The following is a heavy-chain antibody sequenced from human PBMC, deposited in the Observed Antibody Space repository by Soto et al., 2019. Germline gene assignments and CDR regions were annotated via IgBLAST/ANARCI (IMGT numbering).Heavy chain of an antibody. D-gene: IGHD1-26*01. CDR3: ARQSSGSYSDY. CDR1: GFTFSSYA. J-gene: IGHJ4*02. CDR2: ISGSGGST. V-gene: IGHV3-23*01. Sequence: EVQLLESGGGLVQPGGSLRLSCAASGFTFSSYAMRWVRQAPVKGLEWVSAISGSGGSTYYADSVKGRFTISRDNSKNTLYLQMNSLRAEDTAVYYCARQSSGSYSDYWGQGTLVTVSS.